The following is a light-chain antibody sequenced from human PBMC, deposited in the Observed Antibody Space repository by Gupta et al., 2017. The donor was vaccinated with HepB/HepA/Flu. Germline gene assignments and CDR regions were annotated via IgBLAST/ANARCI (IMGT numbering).Light chain of an antibody. CDR2: EVS. CDR1: SNDIGSNNY. J-gene: IGLJ1*01. CDR3: SSYGTADI. V-gene: IGLV2-14*01. Sequence: SAPTHPASVSGSPGQSLTISCTGTSNDIGSNNYVSWYQQFPGRAPKLMIYEVSNRPSGVSYRCSGSKSGNTASLTISGLQAEDEADYYCSSYGTADIFGTGTRVIVL.